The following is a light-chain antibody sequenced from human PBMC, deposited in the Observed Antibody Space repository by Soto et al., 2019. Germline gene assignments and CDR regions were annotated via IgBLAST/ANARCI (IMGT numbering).Light chain of an antibody. J-gene: IGKJ1*01. CDR1: QSVSSN. CDR3: QHYDHWPLT. Sequence: EIVMTQSPATLSVSPGERATLSCRASQSVSSNLAWYQQKPGQAPRLLIYGASTRATGIPARFSGSGSGTEFTLTISSLQSEDFAVYYCQHYDHWPLTFGQGTRVEVK. V-gene: IGKV3-15*01. CDR2: GAS.